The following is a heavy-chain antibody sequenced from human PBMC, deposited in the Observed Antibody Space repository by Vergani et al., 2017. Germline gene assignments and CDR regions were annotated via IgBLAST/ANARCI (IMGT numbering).Heavy chain of an antibody. D-gene: IGHD3-16*02. J-gene: IGHJ4*02. V-gene: IGHV1-69*08. CDR1: GGTFSSYT. CDR3: AREAEDYDFVWGSYRDPYFDY. CDR2: IIPILGIA. Sequence: QVQLVQSGAEVKKPGSSVKVSCKASGGTFSSYTISWVRQAPGQGLEWMGRIIPILGIANYAQKFQGRVTITADKSTSTAYMELSSLRSEDTAVYYCAREAEDYDFVWGSYRDPYFDYWGQGTLVTVSS.